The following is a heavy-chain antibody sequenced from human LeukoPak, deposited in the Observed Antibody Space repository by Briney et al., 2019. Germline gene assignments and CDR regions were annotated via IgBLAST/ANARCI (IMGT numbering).Heavy chain of an antibody. Sequence: AGGSLRLSCAASGFTFSSYAMTWVRQAPGKGLEWVSAISGSGGSTYYADSVKGRFTISRDNAKNSLYLQMNSLGAEDTAVYYCARAEFDYWGQGTLVTVSS. CDR1: GFTFSSYA. J-gene: IGHJ4*02. CDR3: ARAEFDY. V-gene: IGHV3-23*01. CDR2: ISGSGGST.